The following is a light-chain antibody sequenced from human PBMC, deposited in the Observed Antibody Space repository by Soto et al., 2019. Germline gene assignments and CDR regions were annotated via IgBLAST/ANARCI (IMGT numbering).Light chain of an antibody. CDR1: QGISNY. V-gene: IGKV1-27*01. Sequence: DIQMTQSPSSLSASVGDRVTITCRASQGISNYLAWYQQKPGKVPKLLIYTASTLQSGVPSRFSGSGSGTDFTLTISSLHSEDVATYYCQMYNGAPQTFGQGTMVDIK. CDR2: TAS. J-gene: IGKJ1*01. CDR3: QMYNGAPQT.